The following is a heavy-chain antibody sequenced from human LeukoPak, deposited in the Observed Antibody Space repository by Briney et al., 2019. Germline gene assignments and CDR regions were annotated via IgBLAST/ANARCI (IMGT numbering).Heavy chain of an antibody. Sequence: GGSLRLSCATSGFTFSNAWMNWVRQAPGKGLEWVGRIRGNSDGGTIDYAAPVKGRFTLSRDDSKTTLYLQMNSLQTEDTAVYYCATDFYDSTWGQGTLVTVSS. CDR2: IRGNSDGGTI. CDR3: ATDFYDST. D-gene: IGHD3-22*01. V-gene: IGHV3-15*07. J-gene: IGHJ5*02. CDR1: GFTFSNAW.